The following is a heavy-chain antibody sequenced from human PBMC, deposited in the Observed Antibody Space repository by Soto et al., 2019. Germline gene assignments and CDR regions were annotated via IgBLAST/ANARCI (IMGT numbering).Heavy chain of an antibody. Sequence: XGPTLVNPTESLTLTCTVSGFSLSNARMGVSWIRQPPGKALEWLAHIFSNDEKSYSTSLKSRLTISKDTSKSQVVLTMTNMDPVETATYYCARKAEYYDSSGYYPNWGQGTLVTASS. CDR3: ARKAEYYDSSGYYPN. CDR2: IFSNDEK. J-gene: IGHJ4*02. CDR1: GFSLSNARMG. V-gene: IGHV2-26*01. D-gene: IGHD3-22*01.